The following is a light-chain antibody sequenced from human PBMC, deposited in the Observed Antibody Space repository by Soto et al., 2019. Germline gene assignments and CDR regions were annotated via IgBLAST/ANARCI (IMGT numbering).Light chain of an antibody. CDR2: DVT. CDR3: SSYTSTNTVV. J-gene: IGLJ2*01. V-gene: IGLV2-14*03. Sequence: QSALTQPASVSGSPGQSITISCTGTSSDIGGYNFVSWYQQHPGKAPKLMFYDVTNRPSGFSNRFSGSKSGNTASLTISGLQAEDEAVYYCSSYTSTNTVVFGGGTKVTVL. CDR1: SSDIGGYNF.